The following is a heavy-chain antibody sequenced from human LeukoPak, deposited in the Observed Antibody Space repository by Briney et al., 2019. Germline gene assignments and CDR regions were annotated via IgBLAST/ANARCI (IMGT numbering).Heavy chain of an antibody. D-gene: IGHD5-18*01. J-gene: IGHJ4*02. CDR1: GYSISSGYY. CDR3: VLRYSYGSDY. Sequence: SETLSLTCTVSGYSISSGYYWGWIRQPPGKGLEWIGSIYHSGSTYYNPSLKSRVTISVDTSKNQFSLKLSSVTAADTAVYYCVLRYSYGSDYWGQGTLVTVSS. V-gene: IGHV4-38-2*02. CDR2: IYHSGST.